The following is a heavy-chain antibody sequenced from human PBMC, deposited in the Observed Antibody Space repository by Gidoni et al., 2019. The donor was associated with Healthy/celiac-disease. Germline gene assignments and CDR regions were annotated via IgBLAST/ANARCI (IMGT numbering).Heavy chain of an antibody. Sequence: EVQLVESGGGLVKPGGSLRLSCAASGFPFRTAGLSWVRQDPGKGLEWVGRIKSKTDGGTTDYAAPVKGRFTVSRDDSKNTLYLQMNSLKTEDTAVYYCTTGPPAVTKGEDNWFDPWGQGTLVTVSS. J-gene: IGHJ5*02. V-gene: IGHV3-15*01. D-gene: IGHD4-17*01. CDR2: IKSKTDGGTT. CDR1: GFPFRTAG. CDR3: TTGPPAVTKGEDNWFDP.